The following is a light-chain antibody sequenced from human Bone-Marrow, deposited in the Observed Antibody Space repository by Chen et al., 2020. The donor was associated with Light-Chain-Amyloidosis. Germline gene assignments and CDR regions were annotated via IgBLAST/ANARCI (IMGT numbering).Light chain of an antibody. CDR1: QSISSW. CDR3: QQYNSYSRT. Sequence: DIQMTQSPSTLSASVGDRVTITCRASQSISSWLAWYQQKPGKAPKLLIYDASSWESGVPSRFSGRGAGTEFTLTISSLQPDDFATYYCQQYNSYSRTFGQGIKVEIK. CDR2: DAS. V-gene: IGKV1-5*01. J-gene: IGKJ1*01.